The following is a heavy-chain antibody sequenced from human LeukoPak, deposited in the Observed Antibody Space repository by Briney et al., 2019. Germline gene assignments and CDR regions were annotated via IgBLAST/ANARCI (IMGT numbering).Heavy chain of an antibody. D-gene: IGHD6-13*01. V-gene: IGHV3-7*01. CDR1: GFTFKSYA. Sequence: PGGSLRLSCAASGFTFKSYAMNWVRQAPGKGLEWVANIKEDGSAKYYVDSVKGRFTISRDNADNSLYLQMNSLRAEDTAVYYCARSSSWYYFDYWGQGTLVTVSS. J-gene: IGHJ4*02. CDR3: ARSSSWYYFDY. CDR2: IKEDGSAK.